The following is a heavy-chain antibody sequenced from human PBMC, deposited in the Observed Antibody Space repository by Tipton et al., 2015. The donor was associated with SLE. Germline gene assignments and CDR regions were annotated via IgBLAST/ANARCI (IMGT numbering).Heavy chain of an antibody. J-gene: IGHJ4*02. Sequence: VKPSETLSLTCTVSGGSISSYYWSWIRQPPGKGLEWIGSIYTSGSTNYNPSLKSRVTISVDTSKNQFSLKLSSVTAADTAVYYCARGFWREFDSWGQGTLVTVSS. CDR2: IYTSGST. D-gene: IGHD3-3*01. V-gene: IGHV4-4*09. CDR3: ARGFWREFDS. CDR1: GGSISSYY.